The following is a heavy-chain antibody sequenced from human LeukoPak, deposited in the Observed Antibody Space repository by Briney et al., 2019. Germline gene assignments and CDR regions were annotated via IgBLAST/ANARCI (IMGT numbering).Heavy chain of an antibody. CDR1: GFTFSDYS. V-gene: IGHV3-48*01. Sequence: PGGSLRLSCAASGFTFSDYSMNGVRQPPGRGREWISYIGIDSGNTNYADSVKGRFTISGDKAKNSLYLQMNSLRVEDTAVYYCAGDYKYAFDNWGQGTLVTVSS. J-gene: IGHJ4*02. CDR3: AGDYKYAFDN. CDR2: IGIDSGNT. D-gene: IGHD5-24*01.